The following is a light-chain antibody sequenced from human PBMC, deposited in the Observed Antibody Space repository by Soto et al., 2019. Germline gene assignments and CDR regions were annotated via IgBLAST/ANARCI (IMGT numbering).Light chain of an antibody. CDR3: QQYNSYWT. J-gene: IGKJ1*01. Sequence: DIQMTQSPSTLSASVGDRVTNTCRASQSISSWLDWYQQKPGKAPKLLIYDASSLESGVPSRFSGSGSGTEFTLTISSLQPDDFANYYCQQYNSYWTFGQGTKVEIK. CDR2: DAS. V-gene: IGKV1-5*01. CDR1: QSISSW.